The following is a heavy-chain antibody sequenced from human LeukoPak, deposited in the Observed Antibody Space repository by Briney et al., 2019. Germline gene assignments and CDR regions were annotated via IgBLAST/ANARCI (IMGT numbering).Heavy chain of an antibody. J-gene: IGHJ4*02. D-gene: IGHD3-10*01. V-gene: IGHV3-64D*06. CDR3: VKFRALSGGAYDY. Sequence: GGSLRLSCSPSGFTLSSYDMHWVRQAPGKGLEYVSAISSNGGSTYYADSVKGRFTISRDNSKNTLYLQMSSLRAEDTAVYYCVKFRALSGGAYDYWGQGTLVTVSS. CDR1: GFTLSSYD. CDR2: ISSNGGST.